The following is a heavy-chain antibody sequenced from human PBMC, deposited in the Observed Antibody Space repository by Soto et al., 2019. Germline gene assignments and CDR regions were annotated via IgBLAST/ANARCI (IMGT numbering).Heavy chain of an antibody. CDR1: GKSFDNFA. CDR3: ARAKYDNIWGSYHPVDQ. V-gene: IGHV1-3*01. J-gene: IGHJ4*02. Sequence: QVQLVQSGAEVKKPGASVRLSCKVSGKSFDNFAVHWVRQTPGQRPEWMGRINVGDDKTKYSEKFQGRVIVSYDTSATTAYMELRALSSEDTAVYYCARAKYDNIWGSYHPVDQWAQGAQVTVAS. D-gene: IGHD3-16*02. CDR2: INVGDDKT.